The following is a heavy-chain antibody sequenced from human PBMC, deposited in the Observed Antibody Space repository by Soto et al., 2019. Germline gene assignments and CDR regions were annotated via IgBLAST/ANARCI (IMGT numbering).Heavy chain of an antibody. CDR1: GGSINSYF. Sequence: PSGTLSLTCGVSGGSINSYFRNWLRQPPGKGLEWIGYIYDDGTTDYNPSLKSRVTILLDMSKNQFSLKLSSVTAADTAVYYCVSSRSAIYGDALDVWGQGTMVTVSS. D-gene: IGHD2-2*01. CDR2: IYDDGTT. CDR3: VSSRSAIYGDALDV. V-gene: IGHV4-59*03. J-gene: IGHJ3*01.